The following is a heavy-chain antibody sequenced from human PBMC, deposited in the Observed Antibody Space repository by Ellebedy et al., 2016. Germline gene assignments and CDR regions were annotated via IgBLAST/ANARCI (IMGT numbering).Heavy chain of an antibody. CDR2: ISATTV. V-gene: IGHV3-48*03. CDR3: ARGGGYSYDSWWYPDV. Sequence: GESLKISXAASGFTFDNYGMSWVRQAPGKGLEWVSYISATTVYYTDSVKGRFTISRDDAKNSLYLQMNSLRAEDTAVYYCARGGGYSYDSWWYPDVWGRGTLVTVSS. D-gene: IGHD5-18*01. CDR1: GFTFDNYG. J-gene: IGHJ2*01.